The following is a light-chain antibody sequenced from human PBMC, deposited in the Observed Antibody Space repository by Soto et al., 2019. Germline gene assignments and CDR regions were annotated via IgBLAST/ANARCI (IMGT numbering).Light chain of an antibody. Sequence: QSVLTQPPSASGTPGQGVTISCSGSTSNIGSNYVYWYQQLPGTAPILLIYRNNQRPSGVPDRFSGSKSGTSASLAISGLRSDDEADYFCATWDDSLNGFYVFGTGTKLTVL. CDR1: TSNIGSNY. CDR2: RNN. CDR3: ATWDDSLNGFYV. J-gene: IGLJ1*01. V-gene: IGLV1-47*01.